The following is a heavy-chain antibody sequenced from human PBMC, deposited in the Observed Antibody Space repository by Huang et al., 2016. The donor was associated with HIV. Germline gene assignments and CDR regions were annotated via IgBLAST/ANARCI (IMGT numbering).Heavy chain of an antibody. Sequence: QVQLQQWGAGLLKPSATLSLTCAVYGGSFTGYNWSWFRQPPGQGLEWIGEIDHSGSTNYNPSLRSRVTMSVDTSKNQFSLKLISVTAADTAMYYCAGGPHSARTLDFWGQGTLVTVSS. CDR1: GGSFTGYN. CDR3: AGGPHSARTLDF. V-gene: IGHV4-34*01. D-gene: IGHD6-6*01. J-gene: IGHJ4*02. CDR2: IDHSGST.